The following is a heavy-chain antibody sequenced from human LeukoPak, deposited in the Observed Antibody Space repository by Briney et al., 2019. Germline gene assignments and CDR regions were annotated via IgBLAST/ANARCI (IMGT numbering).Heavy chain of an antibody. CDR3: ARESRGRYYYYYMDV. CDR1: GYTFTSYG. Sequence: ASVKVSCKASGYTFTSYGISWVRQAPGQGLEWMGWISAYNGNTNYAQKLQGRVTMTTDTSTSTAYMELRSLRSDDTAVYYCARESRGRYYYYYMDVWGKGTTVTVSS. V-gene: IGHV1-18*01. J-gene: IGHJ6*03. D-gene: IGHD3-10*01. CDR2: ISAYNGNT.